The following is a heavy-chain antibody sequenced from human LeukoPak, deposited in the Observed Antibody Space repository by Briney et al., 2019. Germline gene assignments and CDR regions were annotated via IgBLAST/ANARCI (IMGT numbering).Heavy chain of an antibody. J-gene: IGHJ4*02. CDR1: GFTFSSYA. CDR3: ADSLAGTLY. D-gene: IGHD6-19*01. CDR2: LSGSGGST. V-gene: IGHV3-23*01. Sequence: GVLRLSCAASGFTFSSYAMSWVRQAPGKGLEWVSALSGSGGSTYYADSVKGRFTISRDNSKNTRYLQMNSLRAEYTAVYYCADSLAGTLYWGQGTLVTVSS.